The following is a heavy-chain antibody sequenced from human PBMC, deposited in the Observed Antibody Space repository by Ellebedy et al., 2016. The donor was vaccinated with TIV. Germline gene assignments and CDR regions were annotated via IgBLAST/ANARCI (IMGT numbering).Heavy chain of an antibody. D-gene: IGHD6-19*01. Sequence: PGGSLRLSCAASGFIFSSFAMSWVRQTPGEGLEWVSALSGSGGCNVIHYADSVKGRFTISRDDSKNTLYLQMNSLRVEDTAVYYCTQDNRGPDGWSRMDVWGQGTTVTVSS. CDR3: TQDNRGPDGWSRMDV. V-gene: IGHV3-23*01. J-gene: IGHJ6*02. CDR2: LSGSGGCNVI. CDR1: GFIFSSFA.